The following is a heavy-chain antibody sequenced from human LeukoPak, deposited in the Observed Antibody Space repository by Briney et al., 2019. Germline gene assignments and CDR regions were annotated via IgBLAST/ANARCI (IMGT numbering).Heavy chain of an antibody. CDR3: ATPRGDGYNAGNGYYFDY. CDR1: GYTLTELS. D-gene: IGHD5-24*01. Sequence: GASVKVSCKVSGYTLTELSMHWVRQAPGKGLEWMGGFDPEDGETIYAQKFQGRVTMTEDTSTDTAYMELSSLRSEDTAVYYCATPRGDGYNAGNGYYFDYWGQGTLVTVSS. V-gene: IGHV1-24*01. CDR2: FDPEDGET. J-gene: IGHJ4*02.